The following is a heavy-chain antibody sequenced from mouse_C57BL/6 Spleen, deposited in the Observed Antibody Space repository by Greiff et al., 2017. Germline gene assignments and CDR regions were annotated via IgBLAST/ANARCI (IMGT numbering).Heavy chain of an antibody. Sequence: VQLQQSGPELVKPGASVKISCKASGYTFTDYYMNWVKQSHGKSLEWIGDINPNNGGTSYNQKFKGKATLTVDKSSSTAYMELRSLTSEDSAVYYCARKGVRQLRPHFDYWGQGTTLTVSS. D-gene: IGHD3-2*02. J-gene: IGHJ2*01. CDR2: INPNNGGT. V-gene: IGHV1-26*01. CDR1: GYTFTDYY. CDR3: ARKGVRQLRPHFDY.